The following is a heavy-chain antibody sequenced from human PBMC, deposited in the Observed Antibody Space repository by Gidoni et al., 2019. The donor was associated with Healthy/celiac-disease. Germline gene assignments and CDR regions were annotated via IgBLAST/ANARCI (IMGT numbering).Heavy chain of an antibody. CDR3: ARQPYVGITIFGVVPQNNWFDP. D-gene: IGHD3-3*01. J-gene: IGHJ5*02. CDR2: IYYSGST. V-gene: IGHV4-39*01. CDR1: C. Sequence: CWWRLRQPPGKGLEWIGSIYYSGSTYYNPSLKSRVTISVDTSKNQFSLKLSSVTAADTAVYYCARQPYVGITIFGVVPQNNWFDPWGQGTLVTVSS.